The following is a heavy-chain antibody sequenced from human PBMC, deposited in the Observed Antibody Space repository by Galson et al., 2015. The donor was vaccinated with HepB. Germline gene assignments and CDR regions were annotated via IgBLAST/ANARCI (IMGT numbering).Heavy chain of an antibody. D-gene: IGHD1-26*01. CDR1: GFSFSSYA. CDR3: AKDLMGATTGGD. J-gene: IGHJ1*01. CDR2: ISGSGGST. Sequence: SLRLSCAVSGFSFSSYAMSWVRQAPGQGLEWVSGISGSGGSTHYAESVKGRFTISRDNSKNTLYLQMNSLSAEDTAVYYCAKDLMGATTGGDWGQGTLVIVSS. V-gene: IGHV3-23*01.